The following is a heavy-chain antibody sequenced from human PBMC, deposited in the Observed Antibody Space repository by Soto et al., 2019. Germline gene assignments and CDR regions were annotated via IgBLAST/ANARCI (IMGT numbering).Heavy chain of an antibody. Sequence: EVQLVESGGGLVKPGGSLRLSCAASGFTFSSYSMNWVRQAPGKGLEWVSSISSSSSYLYYADSVKGRFTISRDNAKNSLYLQMNSLRAEDTAVYYCASGGSSNHFDYWGQGTLVTVSS. D-gene: IGHD6-6*01. J-gene: IGHJ4*02. CDR2: ISSSSSYL. V-gene: IGHV3-21*01. CDR3: ASGGSSNHFDY. CDR1: GFTFSSYS.